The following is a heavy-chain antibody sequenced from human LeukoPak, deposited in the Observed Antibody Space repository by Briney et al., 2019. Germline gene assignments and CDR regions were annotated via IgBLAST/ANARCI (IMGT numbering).Heavy chain of an antibody. CDR3: ARLQTYYDILTGYYYGMDV. CDR2: INPSGGST. CDR1: GCTFTSYY. Sequence: GASVKASCKASGCTFTSYYMHWVRQAPGQGLEWMGIINPSGGSTSYAQKFQGRVTMTRDTSTSTVYMELSSLRSEDTAVYYCARLQTYYDILTGYYYGMDVWGQGTTVTVSS. D-gene: IGHD3-9*01. J-gene: IGHJ6*02. V-gene: IGHV1-46*01.